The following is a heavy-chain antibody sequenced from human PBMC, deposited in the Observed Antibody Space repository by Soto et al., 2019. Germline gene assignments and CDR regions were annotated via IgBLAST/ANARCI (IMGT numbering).Heavy chain of an antibody. Sequence: QVQLVESGGGVVQPGRSLRLSCAASGFTFSSYGMHWVRQAPGKGLEWMAVISHDGTKKYYVDSVKGRFTISRDNPKNTLYLQMNSLRAEDTALYSCAKGSDTSGYYQLDYWGQGTLVTVSS. D-gene: IGHD3-22*01. CDR2: ISHDGTKK. CDR3: AKGSDTSGYYQLDY. J-gene: IGHJ4*02. CDR1: GFTFSSYG. V-gene: IGHV3-30*18.